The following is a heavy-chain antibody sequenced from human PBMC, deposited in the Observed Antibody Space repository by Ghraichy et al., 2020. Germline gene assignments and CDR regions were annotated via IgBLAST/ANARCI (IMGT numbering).Heavy chain of an antibody. Sequence: GGSLRLSCAASGFTFNNYEMNWVRQAPGKGLEWVSYISSSGTTIYYADSVKGRFTISRDNAKNSLYLQMTSLRSEDTAVYYCARGRRLTVVHGVIITELFDYWGQGTLVTVSS. D-gene: IGHD3-10*01. V-gene: IGHV3-48*03. CDR2: ISSSGTTI. CDR1: GFTFNNYE. J-gene: IGHJ4*02. CDR3: ARGRRLTVVHGVIITELFDY.